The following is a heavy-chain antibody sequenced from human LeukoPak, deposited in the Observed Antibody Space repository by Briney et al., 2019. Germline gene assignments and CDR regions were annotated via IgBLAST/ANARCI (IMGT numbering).Heavy chain of an antibody. Sequence: SVTVSCKASGFTFTSSAVQWVRQARGQHLEWIGWIVVGSGYTNYAQKFQERVTITRDMSTSTAYMELSSLRSEDTAVYYCAAGSRMLQLRFLEWLYVHDAFDIWGQGTMVTVSS. V-gene: IGHV1-58*01. CDR1: GFTFTSSA. CDR3: AAGSRMLQLRFLEWLYVHDAFDI. J-gene: IGHJ3*02. CDR2: IVVGSGYT. D-gene: IGHD3-3*01.